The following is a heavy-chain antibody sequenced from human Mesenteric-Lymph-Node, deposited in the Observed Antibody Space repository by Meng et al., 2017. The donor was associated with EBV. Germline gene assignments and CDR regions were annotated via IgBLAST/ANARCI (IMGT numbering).Heavy chain of an antibody. D-gene: IGHD2-2*02. V-gene: IGHV4-34*01. CDR2: IDHSGSN. Sequence: QVLQRQWGAGVLKPSETLSLTCAVYGGSFNDYSWTWIRQPPGKGLEWIGEIDHSGSNNYNPSLKSRVTMAVDTSKNQFSLKLASVTAADTAVYYCARVDYTKSLPFDYWGRGTLVTVSS. CDR1: GGSFNDYS. J-gene: IGHJ4*02. CDR3: ARVDYTKSLPFDY.